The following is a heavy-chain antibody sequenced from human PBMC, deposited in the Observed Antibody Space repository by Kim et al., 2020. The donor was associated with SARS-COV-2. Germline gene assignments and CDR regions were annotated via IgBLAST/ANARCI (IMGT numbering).Heavy chain of an antibody. Sequence: SETLSLTCTVSGGSISGSDYYWGWIRQPQGKGLEWIGSIFYSGTTYYNPSLRSRVTISVDTSKNQFSLRLSSVTAADTAVYYCARPLKLTLRTPLDIWGQGTVVSVS. CDR1: GGSISGSDYY. CDR2: IFYSGTT. D-gene: IGHD1-7*01. CDR3: ARPLKLTLRTPLDI. J-gene: IGHJ3*02. V-gene: IGHV4-39*01.